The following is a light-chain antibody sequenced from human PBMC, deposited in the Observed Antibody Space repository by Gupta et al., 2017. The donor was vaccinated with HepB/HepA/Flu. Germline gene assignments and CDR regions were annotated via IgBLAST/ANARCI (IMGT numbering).Light chain of an antibody. CDR2: DAS. CDR1: QSVSSY. CDR3: QQRSNWLWT. V-gene: IGKV3-11*01. Sequence: EIMLTQSPATRPLSPGERATLSCRASQSVSSYLAWYQQKPGQAPRLLIYDASSWATGIPTRFSGSGSGTDFTLTISSLEPEDFAVYYCQQRSNWLWTFGQGTKVEI. J-gene: IGKJ1*01.